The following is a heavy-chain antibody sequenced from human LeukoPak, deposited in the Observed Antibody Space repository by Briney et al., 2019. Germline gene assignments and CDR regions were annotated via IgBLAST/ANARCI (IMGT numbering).Heavy chain of an antibody. CDR2: ISYDGSNK. D-gene: IGHD3-9*01. V-gene: IGHV3-30*18. J-gene: IGHJ6*04. Sequence: GGSLRLSCAASGFTFSSYGMHWVRQAPGKGLEWVAVISYDGSNKYYADSVKGRFTISRDNSKNTLYLQMNSLRAEDTAVYYCAKDDPPHRFFDWYPSYYYYYGMDVWGKGTTVTVSS. CDR3: AKDDPPHRFFDWYPSYYYYYGMDV. CDR1: GFTFSSYG.